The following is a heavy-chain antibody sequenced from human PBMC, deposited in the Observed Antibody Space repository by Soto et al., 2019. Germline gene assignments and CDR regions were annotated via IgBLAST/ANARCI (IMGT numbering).Heavy chain of an antibody. V-gene: IGHV3-48*02. CDR2: ISSSSSTI. Sequence: EVQLVESGGGLVQPGGSLRLSCAASGFTFSSYSMNWVRQAPGKGLEWVSYISSSSSTIYYADSVKGRFTISRDNAKNSLYQQMTIRRYEDTAVYYCASFYPDYDILTRGPGHYYYYGMDGWGKGTTATVSS. J-gene: IGHJ6*04. D-gene: IGHD3-9*01. CDR3: ASFYPDYDILTRGPGHYYYYGMDG. CDR1: GFTFSSYS.